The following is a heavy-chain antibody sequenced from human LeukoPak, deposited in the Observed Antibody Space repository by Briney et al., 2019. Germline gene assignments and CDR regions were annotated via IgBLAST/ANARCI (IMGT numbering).Heavy chain of an antibody. V-gene: IGHV4-31*03. Sequence: PSETLSLTCTVSGGSISSGGYYWSWIRQHPGKGLEWIGYIYYSGSTYYNPSLKSRATISVDTSKNQFSLKLSSVTAADTAVYYCARATMIVVEVDYWGQGTLVTVSS. CDR2: IYYSGST. J-gene: IGHJ4*02. CDR3: ARATMIVVEVDY. D-gene: IGHD3-22*01. CDR1: GGSISSGGYY.